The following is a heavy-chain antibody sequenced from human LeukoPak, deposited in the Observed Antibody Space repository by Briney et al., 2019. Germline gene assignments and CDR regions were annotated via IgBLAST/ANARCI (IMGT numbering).Heavy chain of an antibody. D-gene: IGHD6-19*01. V-gene: IGHV4-34*01. CDR1: GGSFSGYY. J-gene: IGHJ5*02. CDR2: INHSGST. Sequence: SETLSLTCAVYGGSFSGYYWSWIRQPPGKGLEWIGEINHSGSTNYNPSLKSRVTISVDTSKNQFSLKLSSVTAADTAVYCCARGSAAVADPGNWFDPWGQGTLVTVSS. CDR3: ARGSAAVADPGNWFDP.